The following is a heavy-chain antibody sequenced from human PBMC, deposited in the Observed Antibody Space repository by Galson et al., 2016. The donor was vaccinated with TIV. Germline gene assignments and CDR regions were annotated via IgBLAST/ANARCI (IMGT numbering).Heavy chain of an antibody. Sequence: SVKVSCKASGFTFIGYYIHWVRQAPGQGLEWMGWIDPDSGTTNYAQKFQGWVTMTRDTSVATASMELSRLTSEDTAVYYCASRYTTGSYYFDYWGQGTLVTVSS. CDR2: IDPDSGTT. V-gene: IGHV1-2*04. J-gene: IGHJ4*02. D-gene: IGHD2-8*02. CDR1: GFTFIGYY. CDR3: ASRYTTGSYYFDY.